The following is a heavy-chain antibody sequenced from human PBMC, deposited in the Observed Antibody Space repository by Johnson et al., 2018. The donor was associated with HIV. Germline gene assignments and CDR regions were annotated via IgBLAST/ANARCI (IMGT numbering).Heavy chain of an antibody. CDR2: ISGDGSRL. CDR1: GFTISTFW. D-gene: IGHD2-21*01. CDR3: AKAYCPGCDAFEI. V-gene: IGHV3-74*02. Sequence: EQLVESGGGLVKPGGSLRLSCAVSGFTISTFWMHWVRQVPGKGLMWVSRISGDGSRLSYADSVKGRFTISRDNAKNTLYLQMNSLRAEDTAVYYCAKAYCPGCDAFEIWGQGTMVTVSS. J-gene: IGHJ3*02.